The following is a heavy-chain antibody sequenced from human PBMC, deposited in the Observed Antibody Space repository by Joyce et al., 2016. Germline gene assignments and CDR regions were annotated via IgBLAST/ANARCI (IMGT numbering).Heavy chain of an antibody. CDR1: GFTFTNYA. CDR3: AKEEDIVVVPAASSY. CDR2: SSGSGDST. D-gene: IGHD2-2*01. Sequence: EVQLLESGGGLVQPGGSLRLSCAASGFTFTNYAMTWVRQAPGKGLEWVSGSSGSGDSTHYADSVKCRFTISRDNSKNTLYLQMKSLRAEDTAVYYCAKEEDIVVVPAASSYWGQGTLVTVSS. J-gene: IGHJ4*02. V-gene: IGHV3-23*01.